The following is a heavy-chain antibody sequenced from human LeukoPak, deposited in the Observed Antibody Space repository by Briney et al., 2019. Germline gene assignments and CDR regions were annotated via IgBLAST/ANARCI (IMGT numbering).Heavy chain of an antibody. Sequence: GGSLRLSCAASEFVFSDYYMSWVRQAPGKGLQWVSAISNDGGGTTYADFVKGRFTISRDNSKNTLFLQMNSLRAEDTALYYCAKGDSGYFLDLWGQGTLVTVSS. CDR3: AKGDSGYFLDL. J-gene: IGHJ5*02. CDR2: ISNDGGGT. V-gene: IGHV3-23*01. CDR1: EFVFSDYY. D-gene: IGHD3-22*01.